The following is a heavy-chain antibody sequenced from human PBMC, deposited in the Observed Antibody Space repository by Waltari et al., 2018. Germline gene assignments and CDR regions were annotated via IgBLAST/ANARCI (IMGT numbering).Heavy chain of an antibody. CDR2: IRADTGNT. Sequence: QVQLVQSGGEVKKPGASVKVSCTASGYSFTNYAISWVRQAPGQGLEWMGWIRADTGNTIYAQTLQGRVTLTADTASGTAYLELRSLRSDDTAVYYCARPSLGQYYFYGMEVWGQGTTVTVSS. CDR1: GYSFTNYA. J-gene: IGHJ6*02. D-gene: IGHD1-26*01. V-gene: IGHV1-18*01. CDR3: ARPSLGQYYFYGMEV.